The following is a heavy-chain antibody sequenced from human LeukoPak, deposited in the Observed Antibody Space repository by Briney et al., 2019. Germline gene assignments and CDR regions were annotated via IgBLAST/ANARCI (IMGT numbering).Heavy chain of an antibody. J-gene: IGHJ4*02. D-gene: IGHD6-13*01. V-gene: IGHV3-53*01. CDR2: IYSGGST. CDR3: ARRLYSSSWSSFDY. Sequence: GGSLRLSCAASGFTFSDYYMSWIRQAPGKGLEWVSVIYSGGSTYYADSVKGRFTISRDNSKNTLYLQMNSLRAEDTAVYYCARRLYSSSWSSFDYWGQGTLVTVSS. CDR1: GFTFSDYY.